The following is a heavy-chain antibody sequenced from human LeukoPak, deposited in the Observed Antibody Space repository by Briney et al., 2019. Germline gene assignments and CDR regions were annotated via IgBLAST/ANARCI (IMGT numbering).Heavy chain of an antibody. D-gene: IGHD3-10*01. Sequence: GGTLRLSCAASGFTFSSYGMSWVRQAPGKGLEWVAAISGSGSSTYYADSVKGRFTISRDNSKNTLYLQMNSLRAEDTAVYYCAKAHGYYGSGSEIEENNWFDPCGQGTLVTVSS. CDR3: AKAHGYYGSGSEIEENNWFDP. V-gene: IGHV3-23*01. CDR1: GFTFSSYG. J-gene: IGHJ5*02. CDR2: ISGSGSST.